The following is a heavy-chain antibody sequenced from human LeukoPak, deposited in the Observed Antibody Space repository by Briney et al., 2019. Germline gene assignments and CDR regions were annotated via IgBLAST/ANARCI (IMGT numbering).Heavy chain of an antibody. CDR3: ARLWAGGYEWSFDY. Sequence: TASETLSLTCTVSGGSISSGGYYWSWIRQHPGKGLEWIGYIYYSGSTYYNPSLKSRVTISVDTSKNQFSLKLSSVTAADTAVYYCARLWAGGYEWSFDYWGQGTLVTVSS. D-gene: IGHD5-12*01. CDR2: IYYSGST. CDR1: GGSISSGGYY. J-gene: IGHJ4*02. V-gene: IGHV4-31*03.